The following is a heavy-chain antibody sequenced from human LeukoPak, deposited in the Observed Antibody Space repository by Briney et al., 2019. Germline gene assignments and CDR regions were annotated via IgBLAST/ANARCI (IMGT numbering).Heavy chain of an antibody. D-gene: IGHD4-17*01. V-gene: IGHV1-69*04. CDR2: IIPILGIA. Sequence: ASVKVSCKASGGTFSSYAISWVRQAPGQGLGWMGRIIPILGIANYAQKFQGRVTITADKSTSTAYMELSSLRSEDTAVYYCARARLRDTVTTLGFDYWGQGTLVTVSS. CDR3: ARARLRDTVTTLGFDY. J-gene: IGHJ4*02. CDR1: GGTFSSYA.